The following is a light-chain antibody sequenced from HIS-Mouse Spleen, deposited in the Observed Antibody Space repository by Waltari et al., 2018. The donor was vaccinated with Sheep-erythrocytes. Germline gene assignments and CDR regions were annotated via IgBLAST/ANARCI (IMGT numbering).Light chain of an antibody. CDR1: SSDVGGYTY. V-gene: IGLV2-11*01. J-gene: IGLJ1*01. CDR3: CSYAGSYNHV. Sequence: QSALTQPRSVSGSPGQSVTIHCTGTSSDVGGYTYVSWYQPHPGKSPNLMIYDVSNRPSGVPDRFSGSKSGNTASLTISGLQAEDEADYYCCSYAGSYNHVFATGTKVTVL. CDR2: DVS.